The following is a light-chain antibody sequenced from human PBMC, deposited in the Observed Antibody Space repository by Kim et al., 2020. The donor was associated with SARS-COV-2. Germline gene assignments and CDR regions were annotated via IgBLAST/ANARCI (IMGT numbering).Light chain of an antibody. CDR3: SSYTRSSTFG. Sequence: GRSITISCTGTSSDVGAYDYVSWYQQHPGKGPKLMIFDVNKRPSGVSNRFSGSKSGNTASLTISGLQADDEADYYCSSYTRSSTFGFGTGTKVTVL. CDR1: SSDVGAYDY. CDR2: DVN. J-gene: IGLJ1*01. V-gene: IGLV2-14*04.